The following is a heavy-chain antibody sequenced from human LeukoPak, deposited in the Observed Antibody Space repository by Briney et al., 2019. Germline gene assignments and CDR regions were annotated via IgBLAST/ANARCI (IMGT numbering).Heavy chain of an antibody. D-gene: IGHD1-26*01. V-gene: IGHV3-64D*09. CDR2: ISSNGGST. J-gene: IGHJ6*02. CDR3: VKAVGAKGDYYYYYGMDV. Sequence: GGSLRLSCSASGFTFSSYAMHWVRQAPGKGLEYVSAISSNGGSTYYADSVKGRFTISRDNSKNTLYLQMSSLRAEDTAVYYCVKAVGAKGDYYYYYGMDVWGQGTTVTVSS. CDR1: GFTFSSYA.